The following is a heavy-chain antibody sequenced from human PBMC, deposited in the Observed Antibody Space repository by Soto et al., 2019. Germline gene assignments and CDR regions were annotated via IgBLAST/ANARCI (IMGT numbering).Heavy chain of an antibody. V-gene: IGHV3-33*01. Sequence: GGSLRLSCAASGFTFSSYGMHWVRQAPGKGLEWVAVIWYDGSNKYYADSVKGRFTISRDNSKNTLYLQMNSLRAEDTAVYYCARDLSIFGVVTRILDYWGQGTLVTVSS. J-gene: IGHJ4*02. CDR1: GFTFSSYG. CDR2: IWYDGSNK. CDR3: ARDLSIFGVVTRILDY. D-gene: IGHD3-3*01.